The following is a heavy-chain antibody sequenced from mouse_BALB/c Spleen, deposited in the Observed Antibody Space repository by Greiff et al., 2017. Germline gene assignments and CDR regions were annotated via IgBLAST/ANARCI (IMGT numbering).Heavy chain of an antibody. V-gene: IGHV14-4*02. D-gene: IGHD2-4*01. CDR2: IDPENGDT. J-gene: IGHJ3*01. CDR3: NAYDYDWFAY. CDR1: GFNIKDYY. Sequence: VQLQQSGAELVRSGASVKLSCTASGFNIKDYYMHWVKQRPEQGLEWIGWIDPENGDTEYAPKFQGKATMTADTSSNTAYLQLSSLTSEDTAVYYCNAYDYDWFAYWGQGTLVTVSA.